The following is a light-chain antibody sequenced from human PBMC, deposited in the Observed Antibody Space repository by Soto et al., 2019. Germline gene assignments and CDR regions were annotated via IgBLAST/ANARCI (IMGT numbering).Light chain of an antibody. CDR1: QSVSSNY. CDR2: AAS. J-gene: IGKJ3*01. CDR3: QKYGSAFT. Sequence: EIVLTQSPGTLSLSPGERATLSCRASQSVSSNYLAWYQHKPGQGPRLLIYAASSRATGIPDRFSGSGSGTDVTLTISRLEPEAFALYYCQKYGSAFTFGPGTKVEIK. V-gene: IGKV3-20*01.